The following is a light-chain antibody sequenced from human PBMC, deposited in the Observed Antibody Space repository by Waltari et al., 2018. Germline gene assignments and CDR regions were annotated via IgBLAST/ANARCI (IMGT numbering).Light chain of an antibody. V-gene: IGLV2-14*01. CDR3: CSFTTSSTYI. CDR2: GVT. Sequence: QSAPTQPPSVSGSPGQSVTISCTGTSSDVGGYNYVSWYQQHPGKAPKLMIYGVTNRPSGVSYRFSGSKSGNTASLTISGLQAEDEADYYCCSFTTSSTYIFGAGTRLTVL. J-gene: IGLJ1*01. CDR1: SSDVGGYNY.